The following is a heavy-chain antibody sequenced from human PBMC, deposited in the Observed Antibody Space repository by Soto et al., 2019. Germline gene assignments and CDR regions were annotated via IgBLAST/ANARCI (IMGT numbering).Heavy chain of an antibody. V-gene: IGHV1-69*13. CDR1: VGPFSRYA. D-gene: IGHD2-2*03. CDR3: ARGLGIVVVPAARAHYYYGMDV. Sequence: SVKLSCKAFVGPFSRYAISLVRQAPGQGLEWRGGIIPIFGTANYAQKFQGRVTITADESTSTAYMELSSLRSEETAVYYCARGLGIVVVPAARAHYYYGMDVWGQGTTVTVSS. CDR2: IIPIFGTA. J-gene: IGHJ6*02.